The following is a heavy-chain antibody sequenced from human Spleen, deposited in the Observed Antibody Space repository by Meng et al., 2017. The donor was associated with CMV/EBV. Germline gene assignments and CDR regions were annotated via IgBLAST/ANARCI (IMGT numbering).Heavy chain of an antibody. D-gene: IGHD3-22*01. J-gene: IGHJ4*02. Sequence: GGSLRLSCAASGFTVSSNYMSWVRQAPGKGLEWVSVIYRVGSTYYADSVEGRFTISRDNSKNTLYLQMNSLRAEDTAVYYCETYDSSGYYLPSFDYWGQGTLVTVSS. CDR3: ETYDSSGYYLPSFDY. CDR2: IYRVGST. CDR1: GFTVSSNY. V-gene: IGHV3-53*05.